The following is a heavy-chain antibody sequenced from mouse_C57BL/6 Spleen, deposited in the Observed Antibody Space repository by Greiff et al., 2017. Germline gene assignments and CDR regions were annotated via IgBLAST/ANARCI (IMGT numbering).Heavy chain of an antibody. J-gene: IGHJ3*01. CDR1: GYAFTNYL. CDR3: ARSLDSSGYAWFAY. CDR2: INPGSGGT. D-gene: IGHD3-2*02. Sequence: VQLQQSGAELVRPGTSVKVSCKASGYAFTNYLIEWVKQRPGQGLEWIGVINPGSGGTNYNEKFKGKATLTADKSSSTAYMQLSSLTSEDSAVYVCARSLDSSGYAWFAYWGQGTLVTVSA. V-gene: IGHV1-54*01.